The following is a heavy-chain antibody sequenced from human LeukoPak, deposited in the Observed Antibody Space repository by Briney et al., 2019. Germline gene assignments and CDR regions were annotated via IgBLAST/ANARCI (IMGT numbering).Heavy chain of an antibody. Sequence: SVKVSCKASGGTFISYAISWVRQAPGQGLEWMGGIIPIFGTANYAQKFQGRVTITADESTSTAYMELSSLRSEDTAVYYCARPDEDRGYSYGYNYWGQGTLVTVSS. D-gene: IGHD5-18*01. V-gene: IGHV1-69*01. J-gene: IGHJ4*02. CDR2: IIPIFGTA. CDR3: ARPDEDRGYSYGYNY. CDR1: GGTFISYA.